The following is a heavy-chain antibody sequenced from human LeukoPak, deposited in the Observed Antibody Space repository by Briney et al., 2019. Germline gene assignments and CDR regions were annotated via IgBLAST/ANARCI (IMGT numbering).Heavy chain of an antibody. CDR2: IYTSGST. CDR3: ARMVYYYDSSGYYGYFDY. V-gene: IGHV4-4*07. J-gene: IGHJ4*02. CDR1: GGSISSYY. D-gene: IGHD3-22*01. Sequence: SETLSLTCTVSGGSISSYYWSWIRQPAGKGLEWIGPIYTSGSTNYNPSLKSRVTMSVDTSKNQFSLKLSSVTAADTAVYYCARMVYYYDSSGYYGYFDYWGQGTLVTVSS.